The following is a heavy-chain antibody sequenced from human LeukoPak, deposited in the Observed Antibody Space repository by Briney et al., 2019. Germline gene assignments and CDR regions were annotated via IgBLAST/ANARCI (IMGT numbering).Heavy chain of an antibody. CDR1: GFTFSSYG. V-gene: IGHV3-30*18. Sequence: QPGGSLRLSCAASGFTFSSYGMHWVRQAPGKGLEWVAVISYDGSNKYYADSVKGRFTISRDNSKNTLYLQMNSLRAEDTAVYYCAKESWVVGATDNWFDPWGQGTLVTVSS. J-gene: IGHJ5*02. D-gene: IGHD1-26*01. CDR3: AKESWVVGATDNWFDP. CDR2: ISYDGSNK.